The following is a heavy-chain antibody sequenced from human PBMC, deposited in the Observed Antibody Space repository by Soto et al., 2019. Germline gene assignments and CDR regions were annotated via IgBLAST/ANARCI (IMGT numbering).Heavy chain of an antibody. CDR3: ASDQGYSYGLYGMDV. CDR2: IYYSGST. J-gene: IGHJ6*02. CDR1: GGSISSGDYY. V-gene: IGHV4-30-4*01. D-gene: IGHD5-18*01. Sequence: PSETLSLTCTVSGGSISSGDYYWSWIRQPPGKGLEWIGYIYYSGSTYYNPSLKSRVTISVDTSKNQFSLKLSSVTAADTAVYYCASDQGYSYGLYGMDVWGQGTTVTVSS.